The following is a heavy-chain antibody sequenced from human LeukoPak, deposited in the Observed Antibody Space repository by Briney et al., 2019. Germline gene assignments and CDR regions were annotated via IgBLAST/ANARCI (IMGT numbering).Heavy chain of an antibody. J-gene: IGHJ1*01. CDR2: ISGRGGST. Sequence: VGALRLSCAASGLTFSSYAMSWVRQAPGQRLEGVSAISGRGGSTYYAHSVKDRFTISRDNSKNTPYLHINSLRAEDTAGYSFAKDRVITLIVVGTTGKYFDHWGQGTLVTVSS. V-gene: IGHV3-23*01. CDR1: GLTFSSYA. CDR3: AKDRVITLIVVGTTGKYFDH. D-gene: IGHD3-22*01.